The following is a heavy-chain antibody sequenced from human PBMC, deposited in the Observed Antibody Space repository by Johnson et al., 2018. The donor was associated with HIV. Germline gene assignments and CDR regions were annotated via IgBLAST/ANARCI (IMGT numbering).Heavy chain of an antibody. J-gene: IGHJ3*02. CDR1: GFTVSSNY. V-gene: IGHV3-66*02. CDR3: ARPSRDGYSYGDAFDI. Sequence: VQLVESGGGVVQPGGSLRLSCAASGFTVSSNYMSWVRQAPGKGLEWVSVIYSGGSTYYADSVKGRFTISRDNSKNTLYLQMNSLRTEDTAVYYCARPSRDGYSYGDAFDIWGQGTMVTVS. CDR2: IYSGGST. D-gene: IGHD5-18*01.